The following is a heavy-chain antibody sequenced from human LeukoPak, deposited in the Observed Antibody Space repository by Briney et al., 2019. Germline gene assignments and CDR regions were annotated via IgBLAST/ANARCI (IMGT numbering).Heavy chain of an antibody. CDR1: GFTFSNYV. D-gene: IGHD3-3*01. Sequence: GGSLRLSCAASGFTFSNYVMSWVRQAPGRGLEWVSAISASGSSTYHADSAKGRFTISRDNSKNTLYLQMNSLRAEDTAVYYCAKLYYDFWSGYYSTPDDAFDIWGQGTMVTVSS. J-gene: IGHJ3*02. CDR2: ISASGSST. V-gene: IGHV3-23*01. CDR3: AKLYYDFWSGYYSTPDDAFDI.